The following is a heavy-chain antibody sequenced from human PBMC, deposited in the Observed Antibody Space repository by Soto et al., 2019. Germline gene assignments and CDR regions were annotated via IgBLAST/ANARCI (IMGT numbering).Heavy chain of an antibody. D-gene: IGHD6-13*01. CDR1: GFTFSSYG. J-gene: IGHJ5*02. Sequence: QVQLVESGGGVVQPGRSLRLSCAASGFTFSSYGMHWVRQAPGKGLEWVAGISYDGSNKYYADSVKGRFTISRDNSKNTLYLQMNSLRAEDTAVYYCAKDLDAGQQLVPWFDPWGQGTLVTVSS. CDR2: ISYDGSNK. V-gene: IGHV3-30*18. CDR3: AKDLDAGQQLVPWFDP.